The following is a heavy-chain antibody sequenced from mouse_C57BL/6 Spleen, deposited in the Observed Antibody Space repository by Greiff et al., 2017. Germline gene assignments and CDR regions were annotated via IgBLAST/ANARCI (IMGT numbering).Heavy chain of an antibody. CDR2: IDPSDSET. Sequence: VKLQQPGAELVRPGSSVKLSCKASGYTFTSYWMHWVKQRPIQGLEWIGNIDPSDSETHYNQKFKDKATLTVDKSSSTAYMQLSSLTSEDSAVYYCARGGGSSYYFDYWGQGTTLTVSS. CDR3: ARGGGSSYYFDY. J-gene: IGHJ2*01. V-gene: IGHV1-52*01. D-gene: IGHD1-1*01. CDR1: GYTFTSYW.